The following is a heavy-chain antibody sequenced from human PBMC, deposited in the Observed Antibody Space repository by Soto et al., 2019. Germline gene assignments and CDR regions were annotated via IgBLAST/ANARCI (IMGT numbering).Heavy chain of an antibody. Sequence: SGPTLVNPTETLTLTCTVSGFSPSIPRMGVRWIRNPPRKPLEWLAHIFSNDEKSYSTSLKSRLTISKDTSKSQVVLTMTNMDPVDTATYYCARSYYGSGSYPGWGQGTRVTVAS. CDR2: IFSNDEK. CDR1: GFSPSIPRMG. V-gene: IGHV2-26*01. D-gene: IGHD3-10*01. J-gene: IGHJ4*02. CDR3: ARSYYGSGSYPG.